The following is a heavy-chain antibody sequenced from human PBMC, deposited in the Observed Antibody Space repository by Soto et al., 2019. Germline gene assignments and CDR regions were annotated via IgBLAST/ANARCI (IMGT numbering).Heavy chain of an antibody. V-gene: IGHV1-46*01. Sequence: ASVKVSCKASGYTFTSYYMHWVRQAPGQGLEWMGIINPSGGSTSYAQKFQGRSTISRDNSKNTLYLQMNSLRAEDTAVYYCAKGSSYDILTGYLVWGQGTLVTVSS. D-gene: IGHD3-9*01. CDR1: GYTFTSYY. CDR3: AKGSSYDILTGYLV. CDR2: INPSGGST. J-gene: IGHJ4*02.